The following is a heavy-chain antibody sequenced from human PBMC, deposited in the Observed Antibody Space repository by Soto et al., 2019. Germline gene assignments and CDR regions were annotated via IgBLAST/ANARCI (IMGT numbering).Heavy chain of an antibody. J-gene: IGHJ2*01. CDR3: ARPDFGDYWYFDL. CDR1: GGTFSSHT. Sequence: QDQLVQSGAEVKKPGSSVKVSCKASGGTFSSHTFSWVRQAPGQGLEWMGRIIPALGTATYAQKFQGRVTITADESATTVYMELNSLGSEDAAVYYCARPDFGDYWYFDLWGSGTLVTVSS. CDR2: IIPALGTA. D-gene: IGHD4-17*01. V-gene: IGHV1-69*08.